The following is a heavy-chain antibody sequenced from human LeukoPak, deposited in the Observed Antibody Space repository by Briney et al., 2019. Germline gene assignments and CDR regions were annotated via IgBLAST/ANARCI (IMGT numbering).Heavy chain of an antibody. CDR2: TNPNSGNT. J-gene: IGHJ5*02. CDR1: GYTFTSYD. D-gene: IGHD1-1*01. CDR3: ARARWNWNDDVGEFDP. V-gene: IGHV1-8*01. Sequence: ASVKVSCKASGYTFTSYDINWVRQATGQGLEWMGWTNPNSGNTGYAQKFQGRVTMTRNTSISTAYMELSSLRSEDTAVYYCARARWNWNDDVGEFDPWGQGTLVTVSS.